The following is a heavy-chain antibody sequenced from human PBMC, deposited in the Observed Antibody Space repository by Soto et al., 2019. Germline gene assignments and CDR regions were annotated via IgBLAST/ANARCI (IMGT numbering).Heavy chain of an antibody. CDR2: ISAYNGNT. V-gene: IGHV1-18*01. CDR3: ARHLVSNYDLRDYYYMDV. Sequence: ASAKVSCKASGYTFTSYGISWVRQAPGKGLEWMGWISAYNGNTNYAQTLQGSVTTTTDTSTSTAYMQLRSLRSSDTAMYYCARHLVSNYDLRDYYYMDVWGKGTTVTVSS. CDR1: GYTFTSYG. D-gene: IGHD4-4*01. J-gene: IGHJ6*03.